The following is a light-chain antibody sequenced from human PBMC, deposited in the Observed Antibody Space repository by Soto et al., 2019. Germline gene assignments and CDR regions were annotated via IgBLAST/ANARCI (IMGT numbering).Light chain of an antibody. Sequence: QSVLTEPPSASGSPGQSITISCTGSRDDVGGYNYVSWYQQHPGKAPKLIIYDVHKRPSGVPDRFSGSKSDNTAFLTVSGLQTEDEADYYCNSYAGRNNFVFGTGTKVTVL. CDR3: NSYAGRNNFV. J-gene: IGLJ1*01. CDR1: RDDVGGYNY. V-gene: IGLV2-8*01. CDR2: DVH.